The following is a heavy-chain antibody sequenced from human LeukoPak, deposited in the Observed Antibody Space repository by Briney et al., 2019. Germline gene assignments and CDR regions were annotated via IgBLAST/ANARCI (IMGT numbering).Heavy chain of an antibody. CDR1: GFTFSSYA. D-gene: IGHD6-13*01. CDR3: AKGYSNSWYVDY. V-gene: IGHV3-23*01. CDR2: ISGSGGST. J-gene: IGHJ4*02. Sequence: GGSLRLSCAASGFTFSSYAMSWVRQAPGKGLEWVSSISGSGGSTYYADPVKGRFTISRDNSKDTLYLQMNSLRAEDTAVYYCAKGYSNSWYVDYWGQGTLVTVSS.